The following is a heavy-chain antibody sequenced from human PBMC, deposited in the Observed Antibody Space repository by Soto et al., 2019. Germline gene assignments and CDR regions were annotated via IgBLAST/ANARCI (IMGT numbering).Heavy chain of an antibody. D-gene: IGHD3-10*01. Sequence: SETLSLTCTVSGGSISSGGYYWSWIRQHPGKGLEWIGYIYYSGSTYYNPSLKSRVTISVDTSKNQFSLKLSSVTAADTAVYYCARHPYYYGSGSYYNEPLYYYYMDVWGKGTTVTVSS. CDR1: GGSISSGGYY. CDR3: ARHPYYYGSGSYYNEPLYYYYMDV. V-gene: IGHV4-31*03. CDR2: IYYSGST. J-gene: IGHJ6*03.